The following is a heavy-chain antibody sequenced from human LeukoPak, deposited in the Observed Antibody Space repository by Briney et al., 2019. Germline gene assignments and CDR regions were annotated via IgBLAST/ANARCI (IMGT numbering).Heavy chain of an antibody. CDR2: IYYSGST. D-gene: IGHD3-22*01. J-gene: IGHJ4*02. CDR1: GGSIRSGGDY. V-gene: IGHV4-31*03. CDR3: ATIPGDYYDTQGDY. Sequence: SETLSLTCTVSGGSIRSGGDYWSWIRQHPGKGLEWIGSIYYSGSTNYNPSLESRVTISVDTSKNQFSLRLSSVTAADTAVYYCATIPGDYYDTQGDYWGQGTLVIVSS.